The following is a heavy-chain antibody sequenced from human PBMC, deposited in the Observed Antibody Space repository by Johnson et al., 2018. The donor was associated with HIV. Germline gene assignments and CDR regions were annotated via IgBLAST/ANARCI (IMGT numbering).Heavy chain of an antibody. D-gene: IGHD3-22*01. V-gene: IGHV3-11*04. CDR3: AKDQHYYDSRNGGAFDI. CDR1: GFSFSDYF. CDR2: ISRGGSSASVI. J-gene: IGHJ3*02. Sequence: QEQLVESGGGLVKPGGSLRLSCAASGFSFSDYFVSWIRQAPGKGLEWVSYISRGGSSASVIYYADSVKGRFTISRENAKNSVYLQMNSLRVEETAVYYCAKDQHYYDSRNGGAFDIWGQGEMVTVSS.